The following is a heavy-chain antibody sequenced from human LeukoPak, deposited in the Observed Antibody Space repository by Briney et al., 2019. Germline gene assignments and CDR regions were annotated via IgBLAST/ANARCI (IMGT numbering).Heavy chain of an antibody. D-gene: IGHD3-10*01. J-gene: IGHJ4*02. CDR1: GFIFSNYA. Sequence: GRSPRLSCAASGFIFSNYAMDWVRQAPGKGLEWVALISSDGSKTYHADSVKGRFSISRDNSKNTLYLQLNSLRAEDTSVYYCARDSTYWYDSGSSGPHYFDYWGQGTLVTVSS. V-gene: IGHV3-30*01. CDR2: ISSDGSKT. CDR3: ARDSTYWYDSGSSGPHYFDY.